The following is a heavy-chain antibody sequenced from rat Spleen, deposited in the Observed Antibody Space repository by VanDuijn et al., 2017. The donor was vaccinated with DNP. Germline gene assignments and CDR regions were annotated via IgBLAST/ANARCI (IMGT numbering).Heavy chain of an antibody. CDR3: TAHNYVGYYYAMDA. Sequence: EVQLVESGGGLVQPGRSLKLSCAASGFTFSNYDMAWVRQAPTKGLEWVASITNSGGSTYYRDSVKGRFTISRDNAKSTLYLQMDSLRSEDTATYYCTAHNYVGYYYAMDAWGQGTSVTVSS. V-gene: IGHV5-27*01. D-gene: IGHD1-10*01. CDR1: GFTFSNYD. CDR2: ITNSGGST. J-gene: IGHJ4*01.